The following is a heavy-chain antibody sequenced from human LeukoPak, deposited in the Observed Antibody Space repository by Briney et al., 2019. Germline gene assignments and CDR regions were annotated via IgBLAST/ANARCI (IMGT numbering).Heavy chain of an antibody. CDR1: GGSISSYY. D-gene: IGHD1-1*01. CDR2: IYYSGST. J-gene: IGHJ4*02. Sequence: SETLSLTCTVSGGSISSYYWSWIRQPPGKGLEWIGYIYYSGSTNYNPSLKSRVTISVDTSKNQFSLKLSSVTAADTAVYYCAKKSSNNKNGRGGYDDWGQGTLVTVSS. V-gene: IGHV4-59*01. CDR3: AKKSSNNKNGRGGYDD.